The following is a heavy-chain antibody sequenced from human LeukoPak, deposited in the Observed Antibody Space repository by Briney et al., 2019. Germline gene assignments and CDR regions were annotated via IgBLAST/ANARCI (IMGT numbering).Heavy chain of an antibody. V-gene: IGHV1-46*01. CDR2: INPSGGST. CDR1: GYTFTSFY. D-gene: IGHD4-17*01. J-gene: IGHJ4*02. CDR3: ARGRLRSLFDY. Sequence: ASVKVSCKASGYTFTSFYMHWVRHAPGQGLEWMGIINPSGGSTSYAQKFQGRVTMTRDRSTSTLYMELSSLRSEDTAVYYCARGRLRSLFDYWGQGTLVTVSS.